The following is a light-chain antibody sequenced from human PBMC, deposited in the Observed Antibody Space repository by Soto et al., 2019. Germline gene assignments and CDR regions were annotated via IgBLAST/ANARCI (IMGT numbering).Light chain of an antibody. Sequence: ETVLTQSPGTLSLSPGERATLSCRASQSIGSSYLAWYQQKPGQAPRLLIYDASSSATGIPDRFSGSGSGTDFTLTISRLEPDDVAVYYRQQYGNSPQPFGPGTQLEIK. J-gene: IGKJ2*01. V-gene: IGKV3-20*01. CDR3: QQYGNSPQP. CDR2: DAS. CDR1: QSIGSSY.